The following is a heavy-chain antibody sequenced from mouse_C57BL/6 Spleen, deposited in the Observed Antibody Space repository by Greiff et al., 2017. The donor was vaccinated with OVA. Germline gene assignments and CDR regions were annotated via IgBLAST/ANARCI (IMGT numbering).Heavy chain of an antibody. V-gene: IGHV1-61*01. J-gene: IGHJ1*03. CDR2: IYPSDSET. CDR1: GYTFTSYW. CDR3: ARRYHWYFDV. D-gene: IGHD5-1-1*01. Sequence: VKLQQPGAELVRPGSSVKLSCKASGYTFTSYWMDWVKQRPGQGLEWIGNIYPSDSETHYNQKFKDKATLTVDKSSSTAYMQLSSLTSEDSAVYYCARRYHWYFDVWGTGTTVTVSS.